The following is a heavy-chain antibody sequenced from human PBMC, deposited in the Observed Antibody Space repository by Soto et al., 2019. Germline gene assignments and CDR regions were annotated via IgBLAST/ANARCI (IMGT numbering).Heavy chain of an antibody. Sequence: QVQLVQSGAEVKKPGASVKVSCKASGYTFTSYAMHWVRQAPGQRLEWMGWINAGNGNTKYSQKFQGRDTITRDTAASTAYMELSSLRSEDTAVYYCARGDRSSWYVEQDYYYYYYMDVWGKGTTVTVSS. V-gene: IGHV1-3*01. D-gene: IGHD6-13*01. CDR3: ARGDRSSWYVEQDYYYYYYMDV. J-gene: IGHJ6*03. CDR1: GYTFTSYA. CDR2: INAGNGNT.